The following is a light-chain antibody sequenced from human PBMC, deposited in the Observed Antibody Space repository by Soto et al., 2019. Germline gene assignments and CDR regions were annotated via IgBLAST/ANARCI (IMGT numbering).Light chain of an antibody. V-gene: IGKV1-5*03. J-gene: IGKJ2*01. Sequence: DIQMTQSPSTLSASVGDRVTITCRASQSISSWLAWYQQKPGKAPKLLIYKASSLESGVPSRFSGSGSGTEFTLTISRLQPDAFATYYCQKYNSYSPYTFGQGTKLEIK. CDR3: QKYNSYSPYT. CDR2: KAS. CDR1: QSISSW.